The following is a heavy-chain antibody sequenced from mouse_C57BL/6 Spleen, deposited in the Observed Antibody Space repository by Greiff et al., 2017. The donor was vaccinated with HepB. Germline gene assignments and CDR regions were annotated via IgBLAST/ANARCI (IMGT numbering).Heavy chain of an antibody. J-gene: IGHJ4*01. Sequence: VQLQQSGAELVKPGASVKMSCKASGYTFTSYWITWVKQRPGQGLEWIGDIYPGSGSTNYNEKFKSKATLTVDTSSSTAYMQLSSLTSEDSAVYYCARLSITTVVPYAMDYWGQGTSVTVSS. V-gene: IGHV1-55*01. D-gene: IGHD1-1*01. CDR2: IYPGSGST. CDR3: ARLSITTVVPYAMDY. CDR1: GYTFTSYW.